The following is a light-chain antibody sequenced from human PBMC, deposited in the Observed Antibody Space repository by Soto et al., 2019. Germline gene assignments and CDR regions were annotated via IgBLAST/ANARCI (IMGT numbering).Light chain of an antibody. CDR2: GAS. Sequence: EIVLTQSPGTLSLSRGQRGTLSCSASESISRDYLAWYQQRLGQAPRXXIYGASSGATGIPDRFSGSGSGTDFTLTISRLEPEDFAIYYCQQYGGVPYTFGQGTKVDIK. V-gene: IGKV3-20*01. J-gene: IGKJ2*01. CDR3: QQYGGVPYT. CDR1: ESISRDY.